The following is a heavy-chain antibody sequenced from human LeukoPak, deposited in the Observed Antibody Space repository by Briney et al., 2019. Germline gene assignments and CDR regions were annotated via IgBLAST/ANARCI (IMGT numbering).Heavy chain of an antibody. CDR1: GGSFSGSY. J-gene: IGHJ6*03. D-gene: IGHD3-3*01. V-gene: IGHV4-34*01. CDR3: ARAPYFGVVRYYYYMDV. Sequence: SETLSLTCAVSGGSFSGSYWTWIRQFPGKGLEWIGEINHSGSTNYNPSLKSRVNISIDTSKNQFSLNLNSVTAADTAVYYCARAPYFGVVRYYYYMDVWGKGTTVTVSS. CDR2: INHSGST.